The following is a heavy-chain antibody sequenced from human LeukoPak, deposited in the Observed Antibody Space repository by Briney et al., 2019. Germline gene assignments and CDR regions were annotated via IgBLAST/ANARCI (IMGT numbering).Heavy chain of an antibody. D-gene: IGHD1-26*01. Sequence: GMSLRLSCAASGFTFSSYGIHWVRQAPGKGLEWVAVIWYDGSKKYYADSVQGRFTISRDNSKNTLYLQMNSLRAEDTAVYYCAREDSSGSYRFDYWVQGTLVTVSS. CDR2: IWYDGSKK. CDR3: AREDSSGSYRFDY. V-gene: IGHV3-33*01. J-gene: IGHJ4*02. CDR1: GFTFSSYG.